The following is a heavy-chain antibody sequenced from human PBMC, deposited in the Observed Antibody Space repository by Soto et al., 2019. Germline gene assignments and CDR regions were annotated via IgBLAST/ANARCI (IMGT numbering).Heavy chain of an antibody. CDR3: ARGPPFDFWSGYFVRDHGEYYFDY. CDR2: INHSGST. Sequence: SETLSLTCAVYGGSFSGYYWSWIRQPPGKGLEWIGEINHSGSTNYNPSLKSRVTISVDTSKNQFSLKLSSVTAADTAVYYCARGPPFDFWSGYFVRDHGEYYFDYWGQGTLVTVSS. D-gene: IGHD3-3*01. J-gene: IGHJ4*02. V-gene: IGHV4-34*01. CDR1: GGSFSGYY.